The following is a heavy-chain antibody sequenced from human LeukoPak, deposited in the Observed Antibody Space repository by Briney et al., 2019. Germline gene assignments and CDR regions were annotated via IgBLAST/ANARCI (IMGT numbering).Heavy chain of an antibody. J-gene: IGHJ4*02. V-gene: IGHV3-15*01. Sequence: GGSLRLSCAASGFTFSNVWMSWLRQAPGKGLEWVGLIRSKAHGGTTDYAAPVKGRFTISRDDSKNTLYLQLDSLRAEDTAVYYCAKTRHQIAILDFWGQGILVAVSS. D-gene: IGHD2-21*01. CDR2: IRSKAHGGTT. CDR1: GFTFSNVW. CDR3: AKTRHQIAILDF.